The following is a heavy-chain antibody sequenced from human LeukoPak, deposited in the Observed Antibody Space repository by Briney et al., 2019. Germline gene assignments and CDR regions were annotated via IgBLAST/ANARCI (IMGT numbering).Heavy chain of an antibody. CDR1: GGSISSYY. D-gene: IGHD2-2*02. Sequence: PSETLSLTCTVSGGSISSYYWSWIRQPPGKGLEWIGYIYYSGSTNYNPSLKSRVTISVDTSKNQFSLKLSSVTAADTAVYYCARGLGYCSSTSCYTAWFDPWGQGTLSPSPQ. V-gene: IGHV4-59*01. J-gene: IGHJ5*02. CDR3: ARGLGYCSSTSCYTAWFDP. CDR2: IYYSGST.